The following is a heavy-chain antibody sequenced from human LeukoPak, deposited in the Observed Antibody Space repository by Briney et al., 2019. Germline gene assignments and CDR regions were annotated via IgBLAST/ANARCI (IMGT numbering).Heavy chain of an antibody. D-gene: IGHD3-3*01. J-gene: IGHJ4*02. CDR1: GFTFSSYA. Sequence: PGRSLRLSCAASGFTFSSYAMHWVRQAPGKGLEWVAVISYDGSNEYYADSVKGRFTISRDNSKNTLYLQTNSLRAEDTAVYYCARVDFWRIGYWGQGTLVTVSS. CDR2: ISYDGSNE. V-gene: IGHV3-30-3*01. CDR3: ARVDFWRIGY.